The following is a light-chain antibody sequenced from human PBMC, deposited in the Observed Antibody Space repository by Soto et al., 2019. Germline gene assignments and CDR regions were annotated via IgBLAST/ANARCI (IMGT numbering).Light chain of an antibody. J-gene: IGKJ1*01. CDR3: QQYNDWPQT. CDR2: GAS. CDR1: QSVSSN. Sequence: EIMKTQSPGTPCLFPGGRTPLSCRASQSVSSNLAWYQQIPGQAPRLLIYGASTRATGIPARFSGSVSWTVFILAISSLQSEDFAVYYCQQYNDWPQTFGLGTKVDIK. V-gene: IGKV3-15*01.